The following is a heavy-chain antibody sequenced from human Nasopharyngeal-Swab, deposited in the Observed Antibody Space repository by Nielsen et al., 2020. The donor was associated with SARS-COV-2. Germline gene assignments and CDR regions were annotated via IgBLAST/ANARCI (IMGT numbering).Heavy chain of an antibody. D-gene: IGHD5-18*01. CDR2: INAGNGNT. CDR3: ARVALVSGPSYSYDLDY. J-gene: IGHJ4*02. V-gene: IGHV1-3*01. CDR1: GYTFTSYA. Sequence: ASVKVSCKASGYTFTSYAMHWVRQAPVQRLEWMGWINAGNGNTKYSQKFQGRVTITRDTSASTAYMELSSLRSEDTAVYYCARVALVSGPSYSYDLDYWGQGTLVTVSS.